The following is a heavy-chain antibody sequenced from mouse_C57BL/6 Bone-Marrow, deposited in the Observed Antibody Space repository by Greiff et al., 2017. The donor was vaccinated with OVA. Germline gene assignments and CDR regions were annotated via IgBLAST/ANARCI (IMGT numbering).Heavy chain of an antibody. D-gene: IGHD1-1*01. CDR2: ISSGGSYT. CDR3: ARLRGYYGSLDY. V-gene: IGHV5-6*01. J-gene: IGHJ2*01. CDR1: GFTFSSYG. Sequence: EVQRVESGGDLVKPGGSLKLSCAASGFTFSSYGMSWVRQTPDKRLEWVATISSGGSYTYYPDSVKGRFTISRDNAKNTLYLQMSSLKSEDTAMYYCARLRGYYGSLDYWGQGTTLTVSS.